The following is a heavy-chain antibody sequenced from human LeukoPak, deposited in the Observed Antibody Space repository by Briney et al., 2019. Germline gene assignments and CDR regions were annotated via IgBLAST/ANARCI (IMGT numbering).Heavy chain of an antibody. D-gene: IGHD2-2*01. CDR2: IKEDGSEK. CDR1: GFTFSSYW. V-gene: IGHV3-7*01. Sequence: EGSLRLSCAASGFTFSSYWMTWVRQAPGKGLEWVANIKEDGSEKYYVDSVKGRFTISRDNAKNTLYLQMNGLRAEDTAVYYCARWVGYCTSTSCYIPYYFDYWGQGTLVTVSS. CDR3: ARWVGYCTSTSCYIPYYFDY. J-gene: IGHJ4*02.